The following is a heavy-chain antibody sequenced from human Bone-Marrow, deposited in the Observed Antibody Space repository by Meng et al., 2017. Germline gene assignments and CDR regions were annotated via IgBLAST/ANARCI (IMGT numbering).Heavy chain of an antibody. CDR3: ARGYCSGGSCLHKLYYYYGMDV. J-gene: IGHJ6*02. Sequence: GESLKISCAASGFTFSSYWMHWVRQAPGKGLEWVSYISSSGSTIYYADSVKGRFTISRDNAKNSLYLQMNSLRAEDTAVYYCARGYCSGGSCLHKLYYYYGMDVWGQGTTVTVSS. CDR1: GFTFSSYW. D-gene: IGHD2-15*01. V-gene: IGHV3-48*04. CDR2: ISSSGSTI.